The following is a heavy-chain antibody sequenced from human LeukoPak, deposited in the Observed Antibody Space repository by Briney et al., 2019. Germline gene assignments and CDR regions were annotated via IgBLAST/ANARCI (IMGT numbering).Heavy chain of an antibody. Sequence: QPGGSLRLSCAASGFTFSSYAMSWVRQAPGKGLEWVSAISGSGGSTYYADSVKGRFTISRDNSKNTLYLQMNSLRAEDTAVYYCARYRRDQGTYYYDSSGQSGYWGQGTLVTVSS. J-gene: IGHJ4*02. D-gene: IGHD3-22*01. V-gene: IGHV3-23*01. CDR2: ISGSGGST. CDR1: GFTFSSYA. CDR3: ARYRRDQGTYYYDSSGQSGY.